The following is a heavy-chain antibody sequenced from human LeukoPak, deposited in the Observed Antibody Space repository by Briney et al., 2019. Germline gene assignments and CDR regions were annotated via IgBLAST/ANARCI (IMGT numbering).Heavy chain of an antibody. CDR3: ARVTGADHPNAFDI. J-gene: IGHJ3*02. CDR2: IIPIFGTA. D-gene: IGHD1-26*01. V-gene: IGHV1-69*13. CDR1: GGTFSSYA. Sequence: SVKVSCKASGGTFSSYAISWVRQAPGQGLEWMGGIIPIFGTANYAQKFQGRVTITADESTSTAYMELSSLRSEDTAVYYCARVTGADHPNAFDIWGQGTMVTVSS.